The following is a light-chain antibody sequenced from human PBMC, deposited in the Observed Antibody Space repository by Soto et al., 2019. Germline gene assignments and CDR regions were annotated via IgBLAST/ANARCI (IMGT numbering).Light chain of an antibody. CDR1: SSXVGGYNY. J-gene: IGLJ2*01. CDR3: SSYTSSSTYVV. Sequence: QSVLTQPASVSGSPGQSITISCTGTSSXVGGYNYVSWYQQHPGKAPKLMIYDVSNRPSGVSNRFSGSKSGNTASLTISGLQAEDXADYYCSSYTSSSTYVVFGGGTKVTVL. CDR2: DVS. V-gene: IGLV2-14*01.